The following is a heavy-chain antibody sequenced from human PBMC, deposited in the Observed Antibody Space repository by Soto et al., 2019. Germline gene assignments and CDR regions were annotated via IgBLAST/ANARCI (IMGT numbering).Heavy chain of an antibody. Sequence: SSETLCVTCTVSGGSIRDNYGNWIRQKPGKGLEWIGYIFYSGSTKYNPSLKSRVTISLDTSKNQFFLKLTSVTAADTAVYYCASRRIAVTTWRYWFDPWGQGTPVTVSS. CDR1: GGSIRDNY. CDR2: IFYSGST. J-gene: IGHJ5*02. D-gene: IGHD4-17*01. V-gene: IGHV4-59*08. CDR3: ASRRIAVTTWRYWFDP.